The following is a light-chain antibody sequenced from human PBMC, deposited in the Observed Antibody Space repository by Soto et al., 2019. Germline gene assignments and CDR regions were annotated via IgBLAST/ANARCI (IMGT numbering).Light chain of an antibody. CDR1: QSLLHSNGYNY. CDR3: MQARRNRWT. J-gene: IGKJ1*01. CDR2: LSS. Sequence: DIVMTQSPLSLPVNPGEAASISCRSSQSLLHSNGYNYVDWYLQKPGQSPQLLIYLSSYRATGVPDRFSGSGSGTDFTLKISRVGAEDVGIYYCMQARRNRWTFGQGTRVEIK. V-gene: IGKV2-28*01.